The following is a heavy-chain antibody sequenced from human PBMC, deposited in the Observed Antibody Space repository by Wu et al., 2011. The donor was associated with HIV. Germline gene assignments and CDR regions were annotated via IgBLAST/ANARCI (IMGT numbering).Heavy chain of an antibody. CDR3: ARVYYGTGWFDP. CDR2: MNPNSGNT. J-gene: IGHJ5*02. Sequence: QVQLVQSGAAVKKPGSSVKVSCKASGCTFISYDINWVRQATGQGLEWMGWMNPNSGNTGYAQKFQGRVTMTRNTSISTAYMELSSLISEDTAVYYCARVYYGTGWFDPWGQGTLVTVSS. CDR1: GCTFISYD. D-gene: IGHD3-10*01. V-gene: IGHV1-8*02.